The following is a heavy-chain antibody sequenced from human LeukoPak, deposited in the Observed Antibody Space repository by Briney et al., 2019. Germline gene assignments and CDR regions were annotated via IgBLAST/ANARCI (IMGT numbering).Heavy chain of an antibody. CDR2: ISAYNGNT. J-gene: IGHJ4*02. D-gene: IGHD5-12*01. V-gene: IGHV1-18*01. CDR3: ARTEEAGVATITGY. CDR1: GYTFTSYG. Sequence: ASVKVSCKASGYTFTSYGISWVRQAPGQGLEWMGWISAYNGNTNYAQKLQGRVTMTTDTSTCTAYMELRSLRSDDTAVYYCARTEEAGVATITGYWGQGTLVTVSS.